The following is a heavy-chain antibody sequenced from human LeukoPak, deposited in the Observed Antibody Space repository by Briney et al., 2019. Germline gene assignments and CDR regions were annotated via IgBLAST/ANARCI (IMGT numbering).Heavy chain of an antibody. D-gene: IGHD5-12*01. Sequence: SSETLSLTCTVSGGSISSSSYYWGWIRQPPGKGLEWIGSIYYSGSTYYNPSLKSRVTIPVDASKNQFSLQLSSVTAADTAVYYCASLWLRLYYMDVWGKGTTVTVSS. CDR3: ASLWLRLYYMDV. CDR1: GGSISSSSYY. V-gene: IGHV4-39*01. J-gene: IGHJ6*03. CDR2: IYYSGST.